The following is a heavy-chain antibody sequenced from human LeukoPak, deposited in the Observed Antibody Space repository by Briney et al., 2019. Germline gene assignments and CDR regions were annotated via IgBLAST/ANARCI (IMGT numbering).Heavy chain of an antibody. CDR1: GFTFSSYS. V-gene: IGHV3-21*01. D-gene: IGHD5-12*01. CDR3: ARYFSLDIVAYMDV. CDR2: ISSSSSYI. J-gene: IGHJ6*04. Sequence: PGGSLRLSCAASGFTFSSYSMNWVRQAPGKGLEWVSSISSSSSYIYYADSVKGRFTISRDNAKNSLYLQMNSLRAEDTAVYYCARYFSLDIVAYMDVWGKGTTVTVSS.